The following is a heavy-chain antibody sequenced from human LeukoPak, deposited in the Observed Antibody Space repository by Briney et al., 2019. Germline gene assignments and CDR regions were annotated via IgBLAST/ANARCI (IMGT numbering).Heavy chain of an antibody. Sequence: SETLSLTCAVYGGSFSGYYWSWIRQPPGKGLEWIGEINHSGSTNYNPSLKSRVTISVDTSRNQFSLKLSSVTAADTAVYYCAGGLGMIVGDYWGQGTLVTVSS. CDR2: INHSGST. CDR3: AGGLGMIVGDY. J-gene: IGHJ4*02. V-gene: IGHV4-34*01. CDR1: GGSFSGYY. D-gene: IGHD3-22*01.